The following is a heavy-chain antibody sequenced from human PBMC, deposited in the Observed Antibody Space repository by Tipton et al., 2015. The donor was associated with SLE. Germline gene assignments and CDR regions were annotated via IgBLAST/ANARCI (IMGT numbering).Heavy chain of an antibody. D-gene: IGHD6-19*01. CDR1: GFTFSSYW. CDR3: ARASTWGAVAGTGFDY. V-gene: IGHV3-7*01. CDR2: IKQDGSEK. Sequence: SLRLSCAASGFTFSSYWMSWVRRAPGKGLEWVANIKQDGSEKYYVDSVKGRFTISRDNAKNSLYLQMNSLRAEDTAVYYCARASTWGAVAGTGFDYWGQGTLVTVSS. J-gene: IGHJ4*02.